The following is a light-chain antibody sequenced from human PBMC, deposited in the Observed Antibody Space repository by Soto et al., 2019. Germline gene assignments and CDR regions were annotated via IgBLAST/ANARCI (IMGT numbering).Light chain of an antibody. CDR1: SGDIGTYNR. J-gene: IGLJ2*01. Sequence: QSALTQPPSVSGSPGQSVTISCNGTSGDIGTYNRVSWYQQTPGTAPKVMIYEVSNRPSGVPDRFSGSQSGNTASLTISGLQAEDEADYYCSSYTTSTLVFGGGTKLTVL. CDR2: EVS. CDR3: SSYTTSTLV. V-gene: IGLV2-18*02.